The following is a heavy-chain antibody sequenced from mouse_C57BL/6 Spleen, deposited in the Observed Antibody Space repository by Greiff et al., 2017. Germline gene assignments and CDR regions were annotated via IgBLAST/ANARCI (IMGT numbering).Heavy chain of an antibody. CDR2: ISSGSSTI. J-gene: IGHJ3*01. CDR3: ARGGLLTGAY. V-gene: IGHV5-17*01. D-gene: IGHD2-10*01. Sequence: VESGGGLVKPGGSLKLSCAASGFTFSDYGMHWVRQAPETGLEWVAYISSGSSTIYYADTVKGRFTISRDNAKNTLFLQMTSLRSEDTAMYYCARGGLLTGAYWGQGTLVTVSA. CDR1: GFTFSDYG.